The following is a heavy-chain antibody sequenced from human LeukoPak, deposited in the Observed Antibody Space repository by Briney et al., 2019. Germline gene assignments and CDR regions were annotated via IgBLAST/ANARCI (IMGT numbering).Heavy chain of an antibody. D-gene: IGHD2-2*01. CDR2: RNPVSGDT. CDR1: GYTFTAYY. Sequence: GASVKVSCKASGYTFTAYYIHWVRQAPGQGLEWMGWRNPVSGDTNYAQTFQGRVTMTRDSSISTAYMQLDSLRSDDTADTALYYCARGVGSSWFDPWGQGTLVTVFS. V-gene: IGHV1-2*02. J-gene: IGHJ5*02. CDR3: ARGVGSSWFDP.